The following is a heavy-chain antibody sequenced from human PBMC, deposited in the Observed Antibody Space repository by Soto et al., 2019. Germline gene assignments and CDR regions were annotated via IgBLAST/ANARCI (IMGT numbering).Heavy chain of an antibody. J-gene: IGHJ5*02. CDR3: ATRITVFGLLIPPFDP. CDR2: INHTGST. CDR1: GGSISGHY. V-gene: IGHV4-34*01. D-gene: IGHD3-3*01. Sequence: SETLSLTCTVSGGSISGHYWSWIRPPPGKGLEWIGEINHTGSTHYNPSLKSRVTMSVDTSKNQFSLRLSSVTAADTAIYYCATRITVFGLLIPPFDPWGQGTQVTVSS.